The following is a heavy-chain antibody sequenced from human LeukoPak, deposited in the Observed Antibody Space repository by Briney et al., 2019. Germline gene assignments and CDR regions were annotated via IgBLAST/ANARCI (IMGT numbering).Heavy chain of an antibody. V-gene: IGHV3-21*01. CDR3: ARFSKVYYYVDV. D-gene: IGHD2/OR15-2a*01. J-gene: IGHJ6*03. CDR1: GFTFDSYN. Sequence: GGSLRLSCAASGFTFDSYNMNWVRQAPGKGLEWVASIRSYGSYIYYADSVKGRFTISRDDAKKSLYLQMNSLRAEDTADCARFSKVYYYVDVWGTGTTVIVSS. CDR2: IRSYGSYI.